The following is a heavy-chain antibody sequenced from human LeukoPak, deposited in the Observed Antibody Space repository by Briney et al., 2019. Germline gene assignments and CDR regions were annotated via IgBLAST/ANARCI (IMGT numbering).Heavy chain of an antibody. D-gene: IGHD2-21*02. CDR2: IYYSGST. Sequence: SETLSLTCTVSGGSISSYYWSWIRQPPGTGLEWIGYIYYSGSTNYNPSLKSRVTISVDTSKNQFSLKLSSVTAADTAVYYCARCGGDCYYSPAFDIWGQGTMVTVSS. V-gene: IGHV4-59*01. J-gene: IGHJ3*02. CDR3: ARCGGDCYYSPAFDI. CDR1: GGSISSYY.